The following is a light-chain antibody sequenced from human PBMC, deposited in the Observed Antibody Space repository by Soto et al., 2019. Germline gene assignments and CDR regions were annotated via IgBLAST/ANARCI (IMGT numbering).Light chain of an antibody. Sequence: QSALTQPASVSGSPGQSITISCTGTSSDVGGYNFVSWYQQHPGKAPKLMIYYVNKRPSAVSNRFSGSKSGNTASLTISGLQAEDEADYYCSSYTSSNTGVFGTGTKVTVL. CDR2: YVN. J-gene: IGLJ1*01. CDR3: SSYTSSNTGV. V-gene: IGLV2-14*01. CDR1: SSDVGGYNF.